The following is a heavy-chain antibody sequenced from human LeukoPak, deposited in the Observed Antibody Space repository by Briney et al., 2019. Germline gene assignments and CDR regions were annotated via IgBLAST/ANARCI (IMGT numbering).Heavy chain of an antibody. D-gene: IGHD1-26*01. J-gene: IGHJ3*02. V-gene: IGHV3-11*06. CDR1: GFTFSDHY. Sequence: PGGSLRLSCEVSGFTFSDHYMSWIRQAPGKRLEWVSYISSGSTYTNYADSVEGRFTISRDNAKNSLYLQMNSLRAEDTAVYYCAKEGAASAFDIWGQGSMVTVSS. CDR2: ISSGSTYT. CDR3: AKEGAASAFDI.